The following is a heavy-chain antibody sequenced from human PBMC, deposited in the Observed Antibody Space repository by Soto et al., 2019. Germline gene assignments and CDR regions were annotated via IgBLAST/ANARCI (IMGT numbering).Heavy chain of an antibody. CDR2: ISVDGGDT. J-gene: IGHJ4*01. D-gene: IGHD6-19*01. V-gene: IGHV3-74*01. CDR3: ARAPEQRPIHY. Sequence: PGKGLLWVSRISVDGGDTTYADSVKGRFTISRYNAKNTLYLQMDTLRAEDTAIYYSARAPEQRPIHYWSLGRRVIVS.